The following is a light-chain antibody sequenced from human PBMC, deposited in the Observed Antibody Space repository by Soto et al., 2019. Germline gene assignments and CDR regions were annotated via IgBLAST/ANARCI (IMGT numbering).Light chain of an antibody. J-gene: IGKJ1*01. CDR1: QSVLFSSNNKNY. V-gene: IGKV4-1*01. CDR3: QQHHSNPPT. CDR2: WAS. Sequence: DIVMTQSPDALAVSLGERATINCKSSQSVLFSSNNKNYLAWYQQKSGQPPKLLIYWASTRESGVPDRFSGSGSGTDFTLTISSLQAEDVAVYYCQQHHSNPPTFGQGTKVEIK.